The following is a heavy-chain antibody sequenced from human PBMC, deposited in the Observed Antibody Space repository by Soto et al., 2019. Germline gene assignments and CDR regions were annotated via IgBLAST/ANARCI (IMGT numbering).Heavy chain of an antibody. CDR3: AKGVSDFWKAGNWFHP. V-gene: IGHV4-30-2*01. CDR1: GGSISSGGYS. D-gene: IGHD3-3*01. J-gene: IGHJ5*02. Sequence: QLQLQESGSGLVKPSQTLSLPCAVSGGSISSGGYSWSWIRQPPGKGLEWIGYIYHSGSTYYNPPLKVAVTISVDGSKNQCARKLRSVTAADTAVYHCAKGVSDFWKAGNWFHPWGQGTLDT. CDR2: IYHSGST.